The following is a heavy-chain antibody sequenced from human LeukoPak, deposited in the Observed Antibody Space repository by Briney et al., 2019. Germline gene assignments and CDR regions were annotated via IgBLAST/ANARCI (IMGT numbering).Heavy chain of an antibody. J-gene: IGHJ5*02. V-gene: IGHV4-38-2*02. D-gene: IGHD1-20*01. Sequence: SETLSLTCTVSNYPISGSHYWGWIRQPPGEGVEWIGSIYHSGGSTFYNPSLESRITMSVDTSKNQFSLKLNPVTAADTAVYYCARDHTTLTGHIQYFDPWGQGTLVTVSS. CDR3: ARDHTTLTGHIQYFDP. CDR2: IYHSGGST. CDR1: NYPISGSHY.